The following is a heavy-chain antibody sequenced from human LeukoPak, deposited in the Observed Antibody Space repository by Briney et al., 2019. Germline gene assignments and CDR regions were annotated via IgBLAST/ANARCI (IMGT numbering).Heavy chain of an antibody. Sequence: ASVKVSCKASGYTFTGYYMHWVRQAPGQGLEWMGWMNPNSGNTGYAQKFQGRVTMTRNTSISTAYMELSSLRSEDTAVYYCARGSRYCSSTSCYTDYWGQGTLVTVSS. CDR1: GYTFTGYY. D-gene: IGHD2-2*02. J-gene: IGHJ4*02. V-gene: IGHV1-8*02. CDR2: MNPNSGNT. CDR3: ARGSRYCSSTSCYTDY.